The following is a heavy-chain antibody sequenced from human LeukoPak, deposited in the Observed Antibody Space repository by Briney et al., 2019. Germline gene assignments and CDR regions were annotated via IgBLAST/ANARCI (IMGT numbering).Heavy chain of an antibody. CDR3: ARSSYSGSYPGWFDP. J-gene: IGHJ5*02. V-gene: IGHV4-59*01. Sequence: SETLSLTCTVSGGSISSYYWSWIRQPPGKGLEWIGYIYYSGSTNYNPSLKSRVTISVDTSKNQFSLKLRSVTAADTAVYYCARSSYSGSYPGWFDPWGQGTLVTVSS. D-gene: IGHD1-26*01. CDR1: GGSISSYY. CDR2: IYYSGST.